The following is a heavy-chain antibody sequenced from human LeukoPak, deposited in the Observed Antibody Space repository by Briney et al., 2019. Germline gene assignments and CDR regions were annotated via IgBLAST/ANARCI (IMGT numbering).Heavy chain of an antibody. Sequence: GGSLRLSCAASGFTFSSYAMSWVRQAPGKGLEWVSLISASGDTTYHAESVKGRFTISRDNSKNTLYLQMNSLRAEDTAVYYCAREVGAYDYWGQGTLVTVSS. CDR1: GFTFSSYA. J-gene: IGHJ4*02. CDR2: ISASGDTT. V-gene: IGHV3-23*01. D-gene: IGHD1-26*01. CDR3: AREVGAYDY.